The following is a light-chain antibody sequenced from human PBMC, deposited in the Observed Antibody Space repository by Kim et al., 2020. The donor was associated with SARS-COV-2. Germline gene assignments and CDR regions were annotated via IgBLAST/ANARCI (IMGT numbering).Light chain of an antibody. CDR3: STSDSSLSAWV. CDR2: RNN. V-gene: IGLV10-54*01. J-gene: IGLJ3*02. Sequence: QSGTLICTGNRDNVGNQEAAWLQQHKGHPPKLLSYRNNNRPSGISEGLSAATSGSTASLTITGLHPADEADYYCSTSDSSLSAWVFGGGTQVTVL. CDR1: RDNVGNQE.